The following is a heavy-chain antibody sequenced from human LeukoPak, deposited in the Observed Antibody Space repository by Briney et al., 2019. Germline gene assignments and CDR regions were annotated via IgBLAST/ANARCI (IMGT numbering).Heavy chain of an antibody. CDR1: GGSFSGYF. CDR3: ASSFYYDSRDY. J-gene: IGHJ4*02. V-gene: IGHV4-34*01. CDR2: ITPSGST. D-gene: IGHD3-22*01. Sequence: PSETLSLTCVVYGGSFSGYFWSWIRQPPGERLEWIGEITPSGSTNYNPSLKSRVSISIDTSKKKLSLRLTSVTAADSAVYYCASSFYYDSRDYWGQGTLVTVSS.